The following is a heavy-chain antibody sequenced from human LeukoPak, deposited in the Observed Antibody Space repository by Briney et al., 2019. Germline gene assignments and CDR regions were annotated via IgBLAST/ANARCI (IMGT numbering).Heavy chain of an antibody. CDR1: GFTFSSYA. Sequence: GGSLRLSCAASGFTFSSYAMHRVRQAPGKGLEWVAVISYDGSNKYYADSVKGRFTISRDNSKNTLYLQMNSLRAEDTAVYYCAREEGGNLGNPSGSYLATTLPYNWFDPWGQGTLVTVSS. CDR2: ISYDGSNK. V-gene: IGHV3-30-3*01. CDR3: AREEGGNLGNPSGSYLATTLPYNWFDP. D-gene: IGHD1-26*01. J-gene: IGHJ5*02.